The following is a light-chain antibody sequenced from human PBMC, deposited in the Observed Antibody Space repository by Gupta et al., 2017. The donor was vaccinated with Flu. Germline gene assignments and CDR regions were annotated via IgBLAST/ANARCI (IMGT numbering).Light chain of an antibody. V-gene: IGKV3-15*01. CDR1: QSVSSN. J-gene: IGKJ3*01. CDR2: GAS. Sequence: EIVMTQSPATLSVSPGERATLSCRASQSVSSNLAWYQQKPGQAPRLLIYGASTRATGIPASFSGSGSGTEFTLTISSLQSEDFAVYYCQQDNTWPITFGHGTKLDIK. CDR3: QQDNTWPIT.